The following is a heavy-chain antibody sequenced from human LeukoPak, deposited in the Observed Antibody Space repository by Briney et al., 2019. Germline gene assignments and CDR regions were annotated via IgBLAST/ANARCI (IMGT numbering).Heavy chain of an antibody. V-gene: IGHV3-23*01. CDR2: ISGSGGST. CDR3: ARRATGTKGYYYYMDV. J-gene: IGHJ6*03. CDR1: GFTFSSYA. Sequence: GGSLRLSCAASGFTFSSYAMSWVRQAPGKGLEWVSAISGSGGSTYYADSVKGRFTISRDNSKNTLYLQMNSLRAEDTAVYYCARRATGTKGYYYYMDVWGKGTTVTVSS. D-gene: IGHD1-1*01.